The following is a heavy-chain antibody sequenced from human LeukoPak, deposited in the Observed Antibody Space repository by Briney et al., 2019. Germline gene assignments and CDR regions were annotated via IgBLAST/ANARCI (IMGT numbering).Heavy chain of an antibody. V-gene: IGHV3-30*04. CDR1: GFTFSSYA. J-gene: IGHJ6*02. CDR2: ISYDGSNK. D-gene: IGHD6-13*01. CDR3: AREGEYSSSWYDSTPKNLAVCYYYGMDV. Sequence: GGSLRLSCAASGFTFSSYAMHWVRQAPGKGLEWVAVISYDGSNKYYADSVKGRFTISRDNSKNTLYLQMNSLRAEDTAVYCCAREGEYSSSWYDSTPKNLAVCYYYGMDVWGQGTTVTVSS.